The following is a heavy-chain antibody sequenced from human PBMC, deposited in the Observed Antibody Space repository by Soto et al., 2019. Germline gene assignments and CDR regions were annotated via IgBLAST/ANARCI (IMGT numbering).Heavy chain of an antibody. V-gene: IGHV4-59*01. CDR1: GGSISSYY. CDR3: ARDLSGIAAYFDY. CDR2: IYYSGST. J-gene: IGHJ4*02. Sequence: KPSETLSLTCTVSGGSISSYYWSWIRQPPGKGLEWIGYIYYSGSTNYNPSLKSRVTISVDTSKNQFSLKLSTVTAADTAVYYCARDLSGIAAYFDYWGQGTLVTVSS. D-gene: IGHD6-13*01.